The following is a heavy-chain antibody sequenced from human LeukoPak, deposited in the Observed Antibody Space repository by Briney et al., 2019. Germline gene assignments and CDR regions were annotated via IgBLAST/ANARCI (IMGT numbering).Heavy chain of an antibody. CDR1: GFTVSSNY. J-gene: IGHJ4*02. Sequence: PGGSLRLSCAASGFTVSSNYTSWVRQAPGKGLEWVSVIYSGGSTYYADSVKGRFTISRDNSKNTLYLQMNSLRAEDTAVYYCARAGVDIGYYFDYWGQGTLVTVSS. CDR2: IYSGGST. V-gene: IGHV3-66*01. D-gene: IGHD3-9*01. CDR3: ARAGVDIGYYFDY.